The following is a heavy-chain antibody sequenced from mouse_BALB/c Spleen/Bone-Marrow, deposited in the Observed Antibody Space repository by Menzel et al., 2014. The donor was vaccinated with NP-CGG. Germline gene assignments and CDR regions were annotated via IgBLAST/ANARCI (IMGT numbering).Heavy chain of an antibody. D-gene: IGHD2-2*01. CDR3: AKPDYYGYDDGFAY. V-gene: IGHV2-3*01. Sequence: QVQLQQSGPGLVAPSQSLSITCTVSGFSLISYGVSWVRQPPGKGLEWLGIIWGDGSTNYHSALISRLTISKDNSKSXVFLRLNSLQTDDTATYYRAKPDYYGYDDGFAYWGQGTLVTVSA. CDR2: IWGDGST. J-gene: IGHJ3*01. CDR1: GFSLISYG.